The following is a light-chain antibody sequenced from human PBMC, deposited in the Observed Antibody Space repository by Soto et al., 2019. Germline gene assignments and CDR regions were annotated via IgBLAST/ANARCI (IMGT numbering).Light chain of an antibody. CDR2: GNN. CDR1: SSNIGAGYD. V-gene: IGLV1-40*01. Sequence: QSVLSQPPSVSGAPGQRVTISCTGSSSNIGAGYDVHWYQQLPGVAPKLLIYGNNNRPSGVPDRFSCSRSGTSASLAIIGLQNEDAGDYYCQSFDSSHYVFGSGTKVTV. J-gene: IGLJ1*01. CDR3: QSFDSSHYV.